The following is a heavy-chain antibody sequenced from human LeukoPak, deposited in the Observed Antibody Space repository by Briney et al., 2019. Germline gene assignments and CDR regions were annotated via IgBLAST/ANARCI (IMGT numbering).Heavy chain of an antibody. CDR3: ARDLDTAMDY. D-gene: IGHD5-18*01. J-gene: IGHJ4*02. CDR2: TIPIFGGA. V-gene: IGHV1-69*05. Sequence: SGKVSCKASGATFSIYAISWVRLGPGQGLEWMGGTIPIFGGANYAQKFQGRVTITTDESTSTAYMELSSLRSEDTAVYYCARDLDTAMDYWGQGTLVTVSS. CDR1: GATFSIYA.